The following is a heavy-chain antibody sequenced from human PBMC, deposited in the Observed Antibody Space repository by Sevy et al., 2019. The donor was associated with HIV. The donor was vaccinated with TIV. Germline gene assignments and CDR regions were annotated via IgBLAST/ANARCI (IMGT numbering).Heavy chain of an antibody. D-gene: IGHD6-19*01. CDR3: ARGGGNGWYYFDY. CDR2: LIPIFGTV. Sequence: ASVKVSCKASGGTFSSYGISWVRQAPGQGLEWMGGLIPIFGTVNYAQKFQGRVTITADESTKTAYMELSSLRSEDTAVYYCARGGGNGWYYFDYWGQETLVTVSS. CDR1: GGTFSSYG. V-gene: IGHV1-69*13. J-gene: IGHJ4*02.